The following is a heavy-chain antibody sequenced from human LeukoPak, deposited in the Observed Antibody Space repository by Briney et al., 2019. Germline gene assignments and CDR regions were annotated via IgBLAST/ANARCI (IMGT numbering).Heavy chain of an antibody. CDR1: GGSISSHY. CDR3: ATIKHGSIFGYFDF. CDR2: LFDSVNT. J-gene: IGHJ4*02. D-gene: IGHD5-18*01. Sequence: PSETLSLTCTVSGGSISSHYWSWIRQPPGKGLEWIAYLFDSVNTKDNPSLQSRLTLSADTSKNQFSLRLSSVTAADTAVYYCATIKHGSIFGYFDFWGQGIKVTVSS. V-gene: IGHV4-59*11.